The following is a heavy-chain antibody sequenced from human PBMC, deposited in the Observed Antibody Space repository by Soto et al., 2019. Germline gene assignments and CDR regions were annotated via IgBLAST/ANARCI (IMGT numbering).Heavy chain of an antibody. CDR2: VIPLSNTL. Sequence: QVQLVQSGAEVKKPGSSAKVSCKASGGTFNTYAITWVRHAPVQGFELMVGVIPLSNTLDYAQKFQGRLTITADEPTNTVDLDLSGLRYEATAVYFCALASKLTHLGYFYGMEVWCPGTTFTVSS. CDR3: ALASKLTHLGYFYGMEV. J-gene: IGHJ6*02. V-gene: IGHV1-69*01. D-gene: IGHD3-9*01. CDR1: GGTFNTYA.